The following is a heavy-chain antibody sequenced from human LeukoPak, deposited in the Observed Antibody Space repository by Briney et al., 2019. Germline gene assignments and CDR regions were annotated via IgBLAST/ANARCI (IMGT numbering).Heavy chain of an antibody. CDR1: GFTFSSYG. CDR2: IRYDGSNK. Sequence: GGSLRLSCAASGFTFSSYGMHWVRQAPGKGLEWVAFIRYDGSNKYYADSVKGRFTISRDNSKNTLYLQMNSLRAEDTAVYYCAKGGSITIFVIDYWGQGTLVTVSS. V-gene: IGHV3-30*02. D-gene: IGHD3-3*01. CDR3: AKGGSITIFVIDY. J-gene: IGHJ4*02.